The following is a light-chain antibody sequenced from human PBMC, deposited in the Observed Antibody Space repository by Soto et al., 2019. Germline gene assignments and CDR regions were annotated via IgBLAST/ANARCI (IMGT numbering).Light chain of an antibody. Sequence: IVMTQSPATLSVSPGERATLSCRASQAINNNVAWYQLKDGQVPRLLIYGASTRAADVPARFSGSGSGTDFTLTISSLQSEDFAVYYCQQYNNWPPWTFGQGTKVDIK. CDR2: GAS. V-gene: IGKV3-15*01. CDR3: QQYNNWPPWT. CDR1: QAINNN. J-gene: IGKJ1*01.